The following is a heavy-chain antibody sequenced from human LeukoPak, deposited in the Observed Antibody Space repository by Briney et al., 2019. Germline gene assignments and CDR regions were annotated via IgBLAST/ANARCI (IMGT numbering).Heavy chain of an antibody. CDR3: ANPLWGVSSTSSFDY. J-gene: IGHJ4*02. Sequence: ASVKVSCKASGYTFTSYAMNWVRQAPGQGLEWMGWINTNTGNPTYAQGFTGRFVFSLDTSVSTAYLQISSLKAEDTAVYYCANPLWGVSSTSSFDYWGQGTLVTVSS. D-gene: IGHD2-2*01. V-gene: IGHV7-4-1*02. CDR2: INTNTGNP. CDR1: GYTFTSYA.